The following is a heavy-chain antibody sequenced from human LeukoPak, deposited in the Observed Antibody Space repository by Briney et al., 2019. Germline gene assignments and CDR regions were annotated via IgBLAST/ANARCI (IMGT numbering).Heavy chain of an antibody. CDR1: GFTFSNYW. Sequence: PGGSLRLSCAASGFTFSNYWMTWVRQAPGKGLEWVAVISYDGSNKYYADSVKGRFTISRDNSKNTLYLQMNSLRAEDTAVFYCARDREGYTLDYWGQGTLVTVSS. CDR2: ISYDGSNK. CDR3: ARDREGYTLDY. D-gene: IGHD5-24*01. V-gene: IGHV3-30*03. J-gene: IGHJ4*02.